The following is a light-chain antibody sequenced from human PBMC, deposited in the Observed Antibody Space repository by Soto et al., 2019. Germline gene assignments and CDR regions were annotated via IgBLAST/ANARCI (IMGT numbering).Light chain of an antibody. V-gene: IGKV3-11*01. CDR2: DAS. CDR3: QQRSSWPIT. CDR1: QSVSSY. Sequence: EIVLTQSPATLSLSPGERATLSCRASQSVSSYLAWYQQKPGQAPRLLIYDASNRATGIPARFSGSGSGTDFTLTISSLEPEDFAVYYCQQRSSWPITFGQRTRLEIK. J-gene: IGKJ5*01.